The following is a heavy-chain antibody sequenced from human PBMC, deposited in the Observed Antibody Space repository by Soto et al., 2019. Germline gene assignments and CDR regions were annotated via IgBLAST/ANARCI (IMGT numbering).Heavy chain of an antibody. CDR2: INPNSGGT. CDR3: ARELVVVPAANDAFDI. D-gene: IGHD2-2*01. J-gene: IGHJ3*02. CDR1: GYTFTGYD. Sequence: ASVKVSCKASGYTFTGYDMHWVRQAPGQGLEWMGWINPNSGGTNYAQKFQGWVTMTWDTSISTAYTELSRLRSDDTAVYYCARELVVVPAANDAFDIWGQGTMVTVSS. V-gene: IGHV1-2*04.